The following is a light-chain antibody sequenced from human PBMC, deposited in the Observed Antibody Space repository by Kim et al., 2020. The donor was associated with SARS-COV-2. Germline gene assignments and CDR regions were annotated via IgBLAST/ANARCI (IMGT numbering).Light chain of an antibody. V-gene: IGLV3-1*01. CDR1: KLGDKY. J-gene: IGLJ2*01. CDR2: QDS. CDR3: QAWDSSPAV. Sequence: SYELTQPPSVSVSPGQTASITCSGDKLGDKYACWYQQKPGQSPVLVIYQDSKRPSGIPERFSGSNSGNTATLTISGTQAMEEADYYCQAWDSSPAVFGGG.